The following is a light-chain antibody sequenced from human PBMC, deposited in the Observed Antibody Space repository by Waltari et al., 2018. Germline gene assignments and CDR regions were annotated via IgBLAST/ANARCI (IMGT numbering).Light chain of an antibody. Sequence: QSVLTQPPSVSGAPGQRVTISCTGSSSNIGAGYDVHWYQQLPGTAPKLLIYDKNKRPSGVPDRFSGSKSGTSASLAITGLQAEDEADYYCQSYDSSLGGSVFGGGTKLTVL. V-gene: IGLV1-40*01. J-gene: IGLJ2*01. CDR1: SSNIGAGYD. CDR2: DKN. CDR3: QSYDSSLGGSV.